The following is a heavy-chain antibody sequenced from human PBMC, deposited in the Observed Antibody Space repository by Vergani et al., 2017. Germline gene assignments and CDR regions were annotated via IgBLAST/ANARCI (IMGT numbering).Heavy chain of an antibody. V-gene: IGHV3-21*01. J-gene: IGHJ4*02. Sequence: EVQLVESGGGLVKPGGSLRLSCAASGFTFSSYSMNWVRQAPGKGLEWVSSISSSSSYIYYADSVKGRFTISRDNAKNSLYLQMTSLRAEDTAVYYCARAQYSGSGGTVDYWGQGTLVTVSS. CDR1: GFTFSSYS. D-gene: IGHD1-26*01. CDR3: ARAQYSGSGGTVDY. CDR2: ISSSSSYI.